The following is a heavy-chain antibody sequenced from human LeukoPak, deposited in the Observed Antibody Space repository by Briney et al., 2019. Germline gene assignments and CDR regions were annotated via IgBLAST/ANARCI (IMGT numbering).Heavy chain of an antibody. D-gene: IGHD5-24*01. CDR3: ATVTSAYDGSPFDC. Sequence: ASVKISCKVSGYTFTDYYMHWVQQAPGKGLEWMGLVDPEDGETIYAEKFQGRVTITADTSTDTAYMELSSLRSEDTAVYYCATVTSAYDGSPFDCWGQGTLVTVSS. CDR1: GYTFTDYY. V-gene: IGHV1-69-2*01. J-gene: IGHJ4*02. CDR2: VDPEDGET.